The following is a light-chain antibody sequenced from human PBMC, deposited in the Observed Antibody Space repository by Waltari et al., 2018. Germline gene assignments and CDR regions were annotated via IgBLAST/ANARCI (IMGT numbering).Light chain of an antibody. CDR1: QCVGVD. CDR3: QQYNKWPPYT. Sequence: EIVMTQSPATLPVSPGERAPLPCRASQCVGVDLAWYQQKPGQAPRLLIYGASNRATGIPARFSGSGSGTEFTLTINSLQSEDFAIYYCQQYNKWPPYTFGQGTKLEIK. CDR2: GAS. J-gene: IGKJ2*01. V-gene: IGKV3D-15*01.